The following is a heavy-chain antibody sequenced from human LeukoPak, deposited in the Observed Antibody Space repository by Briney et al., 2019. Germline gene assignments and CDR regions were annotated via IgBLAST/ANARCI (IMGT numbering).Heavy chain of an antibody. V-gene: IGHV3-7*01. Sequence: GGSLGLSCAASGFTFSSYWMSWVRQAPGKGLEWVANIKQDGSEKYYVDSVKGRFTIPRDNARNSLYLQMNSLRAEDTAVYYCAKGGAPFAESACWGQGTLVTVSS. D-gene: IGHD3-10*01. J-gene: IGHJ4*02. CDR3: AKGGAPFAESAC. CDR2: IKQDGSEK. CDR1: GFTFSSYW.